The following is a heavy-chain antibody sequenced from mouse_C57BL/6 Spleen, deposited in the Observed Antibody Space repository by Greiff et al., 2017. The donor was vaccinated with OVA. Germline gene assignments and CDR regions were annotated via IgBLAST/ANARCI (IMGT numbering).Heavy chain of an antibody. Sequence: EVMLVESGGGLVQPGGSLKLSCAASGFTFSDYYMYWVRQTPEKRLEWVAYISNGGGSTYYPDTVKGRFTISRDNAKNTLYLQMSRLKSEDTAMYYCARPAYYSNHEGFAYWGQGTLVTVSA. CDR2: ISNGGGST. J-gene: IGHJ3*01. V-gene: IGHV5-12*01. D-gene: IGHD2-5*01. CDR3: ARPAYYSNHEGFAY. CDR1: GFTFSDYY.